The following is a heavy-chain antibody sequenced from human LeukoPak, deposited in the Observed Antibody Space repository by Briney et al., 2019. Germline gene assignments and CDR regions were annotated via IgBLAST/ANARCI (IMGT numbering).Heavy chain of an antibody. CDR1: GYTFTSYA. CDR2: INTNTGSP. Sequence: ASVKVSCKASGYTFTSYAMNWVRQAPGQGLEWMGWINTNTGSPTYAQGFTGRFVFSLDTSVSTAYLQISSLKAEDTAVYYCARDSANTAMALLFDYWGQGTLVTVSS. D-gene: IGHD5-18*01. J-gene: IGHJ4*02. V-gene: IGHV7-4-1*02. CDR3: ARDSANTAMALLFDY.